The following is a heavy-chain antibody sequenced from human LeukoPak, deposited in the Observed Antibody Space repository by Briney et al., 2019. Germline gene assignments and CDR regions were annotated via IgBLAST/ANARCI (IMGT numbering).Heavy chain of an antibody. D-gene: IGHD3-10*01. CDR3: XXXTSXQPWNYYYFDY. Sequence: AGGSLRLSCAVSGITFSSFAMNWVRQAPGKGLEWVSGISGTAGSTYYADSVKGRFTISRDNSKNTLYLLMSSLRADDTAVYYCXXXTSXQPWNYYYFDYWGQGALVTVSS. CDR2: ISGTAGST. V-gene: IGHV3-23*01. CDR1: GITFSSFA. J-gene: IGHJ4*02.